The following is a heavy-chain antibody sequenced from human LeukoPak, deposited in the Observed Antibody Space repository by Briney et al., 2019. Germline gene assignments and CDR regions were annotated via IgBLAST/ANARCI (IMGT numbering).Heavy chain of an antibody. CDR3: ARVDGIAAAGWFDP. Sequence: GASVKVSCKASGYTFTSYGISWVRQAPGQGLEWMEWISAYNGNTNYAQKLQGRVTMTTDTSTSTAYMELRSLRSDDTAVYYCARVDGIAAAGWFDPWGQGTLVTVSS. CDR2: ISAYNGNT. J-gene: IGHJ5*02. CDR1: GYTFTSYG. V-gene: IGHV1-18*01. D-gene: IGHD6-13*01.